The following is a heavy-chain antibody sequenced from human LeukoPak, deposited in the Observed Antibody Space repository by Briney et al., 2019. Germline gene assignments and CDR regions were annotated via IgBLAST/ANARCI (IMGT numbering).Heavy chain of an antibody. D-gene: IGHD3-3*01. CDR3: ARVGPYYDFWSGYNYYYGMDV. CDR2: IYFSGCT. Sequence: SDTLSLTCTVSRGSTTSYYASWVRHPPEIGLEWIGYIYFSGCTNYNAAIKSRVTISVDTSKNQFSLKLSSVTAADTAVYYCARVGPYYDFWSGYNYYYGMDVWGQGTTVTVSS. J-gene: IGHJ6*02. V-gene: IGHV4-59*01. CDR1: RGSTTSYY.